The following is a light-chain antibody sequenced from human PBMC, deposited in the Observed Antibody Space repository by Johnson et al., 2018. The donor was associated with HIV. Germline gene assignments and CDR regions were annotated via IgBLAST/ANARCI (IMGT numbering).Light chain of an antibody. V-gene: IGLV1-51*01. Sequence: QSVLTQPPSVSAAPGQKVTISCSGSSSNIGNNYVSWYQQLPGTAPKLLIYDNNKRPSGIPDRFSGSKSGTSATLGITGLRTGDGADSYCGTWDSSLSAGFFGTGTKVTVL. CDR2: DNN. CDR3: GTWDSSLSAGF. CDR1: SSNIGNNY. J-gene: IGLJ1*01.